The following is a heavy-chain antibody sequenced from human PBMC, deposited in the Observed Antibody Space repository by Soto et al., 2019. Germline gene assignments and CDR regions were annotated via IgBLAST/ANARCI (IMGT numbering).Heavy chain of an antibody. CDR2: TYYRSKWYN. Sequence: PSQTLSLTCAISGYSVSSNSAAWNWIRQSPSRGLEWLGRTYYRSKWYNDYAVSVKSRITINPDTSKNQFSLQLNSVTPEDTAVYYCARVQGWFGELLSVHYYGMDVWGQGTTVTVSS. CDR3: ARVQGWFGELLSVHYYGMDV. V-gene: IGHV6-1*01. J-gene: IGHJ6*02. CDR1: GYSVSSNSAA. D-gene: IGHD3-10*01.